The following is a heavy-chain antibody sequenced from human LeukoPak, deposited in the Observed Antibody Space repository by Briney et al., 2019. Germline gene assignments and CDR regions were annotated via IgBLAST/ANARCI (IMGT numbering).Heavy chain of an antibody. CDR2: IKYDRSDK. Sequence: GGSLRLSCAASGFTFSSHWMNWVRQAPGKGLEWVANIKYDRSDKYYVDSVKGRFTISRDNAKNSLYLQMNSLRAEDAAVYYCVRWGSGNYYRYFDYWGQGTQVTVSS. CDR1: GFTFSSHW. D-gene: IGHD3-10*01. CDR3: VRWGSGNYYRYFDY. V-gene: IGHV3-7*01. J-gene: IGHJ4*02.